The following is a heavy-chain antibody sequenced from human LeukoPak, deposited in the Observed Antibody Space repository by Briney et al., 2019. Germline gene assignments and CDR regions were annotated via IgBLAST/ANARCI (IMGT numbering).Heavy chain of an antibody. D-gene: IGHD3-9*01. CDR1: GYTFTSYG. CDR3: ARDWGYYDILTGYYKGDAFDI. CDR2: ISAYNGNT. J-gene: IGHJ3*02. V-gene: IGHV1-18*01. Sequence: ASVKVSCKASGYTFTSYGISWVRQAAGQGLEWMGWISAYNGNTNYAQKLQGRVTMTTDTSTSTAYMELRSLRSDDTAVYYCARDWGYYDILTGYYKGDAFDIWGQGTMVTVSS.